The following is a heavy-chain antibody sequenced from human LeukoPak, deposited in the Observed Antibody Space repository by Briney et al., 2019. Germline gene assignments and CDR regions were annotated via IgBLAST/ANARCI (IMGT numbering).Heavy chain of an antibody. CDR1: GYTFTGYH. J-gene: IGHJ4*02. D-gene: IGHD1-14*01. CDR2: INPNSGAT. CDR3: ARLNGNHFDY. Sequence: ASVQVSYKASGYTFTGYHMHWVRQAPGQGLEWMAWINPNSGATDYAQKFQGRVTMTRDTSTSTAYMELSRLRSDDTAVYYCARLNGNHFDYWGQGTLVTVSS. V-gene: IGHV1-2*02.